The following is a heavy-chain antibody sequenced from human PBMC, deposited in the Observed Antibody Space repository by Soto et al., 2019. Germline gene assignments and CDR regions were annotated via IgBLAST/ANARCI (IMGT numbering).Heavy chain of an antibody. V-gene: IGHV4-59*12. CDR2: IYYSGST. CDR1: GCSISSYY. CDR3: ARERPDGSRLDP. D-gene: IGHD6-13*01. J-gene: IGHJ5*02. Sequence: PSETLSLTCTVSGCSISSYYWSWIRQPPGKGLEWIGYIYYSGSTNYNPSLKSRVTISVDTSKNQFSLKLSSVTAADTAVYYCARERPDGSRLDPWGQGTLVTVSS.